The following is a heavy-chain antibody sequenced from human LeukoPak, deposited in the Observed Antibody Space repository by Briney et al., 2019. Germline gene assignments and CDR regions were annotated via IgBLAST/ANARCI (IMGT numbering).Heavy chain of an antibody. CDR2: IIPIFGTA. D-gene: IGHD2-2*01. V-gene: IGHV1-69*05. J-gene: IGHJ5*02. Sequence: ASVKVSCKASGGTFSSYAISWVRQAPGQGLEWMGGIIPIFGTANYAQKFQGRVTITTDESTSTAYMELSSLRSEDTAVYYCASGSVVPAATYYNWFDPWGQGTLVTVSS. CDR3: ASGSVVPAATYYNWFDP. CDR1: GGTFSSYA.